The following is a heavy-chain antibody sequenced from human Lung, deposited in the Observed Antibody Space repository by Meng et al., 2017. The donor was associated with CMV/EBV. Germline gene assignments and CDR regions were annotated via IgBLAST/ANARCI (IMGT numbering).Heavy chain of an antibody. Sequence: LSCAGYGFICSDYYMSWIRQAPGKGLEWVSYISSSGTSIYYADSVRGRFTISRDNAKDSLYLEMNSLRLEDTAVYYCARGADDLPTDFWGQGTLVTVSS. CDR3: ARGADDLPTDF. CDR2: ISSSGTSI. D-gene: IGHD1-1*01. CDR1: GFICSDYY. J-gene: IGHJ4*02. V-gene: IGHV3-11*04.